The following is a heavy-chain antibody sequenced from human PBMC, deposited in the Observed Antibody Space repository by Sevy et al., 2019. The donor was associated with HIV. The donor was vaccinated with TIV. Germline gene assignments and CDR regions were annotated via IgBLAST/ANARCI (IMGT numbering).Heavy chain of an antibody. Sequence: ASVKVSCKASGGTFSSYAISWVRQAPGQGLEWMGGIIPILGIANYAQKFQGRVTITADKSTSTAYMELSSLRSEDTAVYYCARGYEYYDSSGYHQPGLGYYYYYMDVWGKGTTVTVSS. J-gene: IGHJ6*03. CDR3: ARGYEYYDSSGYHQPGLGYYYYYMDV. CDR2: IIPILGIA. CDR1: GGTFSSYA. D-gene: IGHD3-22*01. V-gene: IGHV1-69*10.